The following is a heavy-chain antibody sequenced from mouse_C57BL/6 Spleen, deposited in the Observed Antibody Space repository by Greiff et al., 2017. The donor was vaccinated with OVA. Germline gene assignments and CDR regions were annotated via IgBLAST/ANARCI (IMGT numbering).Heavy chain of an antibody. Sequence: QVQLKESGPGLVQPSQSLSITCTVSGFSLTSYGVHWVRQSPGKGLEWLGVIWRGGSTDYNAAFMSRLSITKDNSKSQVFFKMNSLQADDTAIYYCAKEDDYDGAWFAYWGQGTLVTVSA. J-gene: IGHJ3*01. CDR1: GFSLTSYG. CDR3: AKEDDYDGAWFAY. CDR2: IWRGGST. V-gene: IGHV2-5*01. D-gene: IGHD2-4*01.